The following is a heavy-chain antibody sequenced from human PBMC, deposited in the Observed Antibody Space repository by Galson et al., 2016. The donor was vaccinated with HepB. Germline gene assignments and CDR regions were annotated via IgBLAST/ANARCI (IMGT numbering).Heavy chain of an antibody. CDR2: VNHDGSGT. CDR1: GFTFSGYR. V-gene: IGHV3-74*01. J-gene: IGHJ4*02. CDR3: AGNPY. Sequence: SLRLSCAASGFTFSGYRMHWVRQAPGKGLVWVSRVNHDGSGTVYADSVRGRFTISRDNAKNTLYLQMNSLRDEDTAVYYCAGNPYWGQGALVTVSS.